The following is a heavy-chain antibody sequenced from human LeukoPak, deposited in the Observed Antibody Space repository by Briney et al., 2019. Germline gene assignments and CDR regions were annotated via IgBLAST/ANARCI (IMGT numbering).Heavy chain of an antibody. V-gene: IGHV4-59*08. CDR3: ARSLEAFDI. CDR2: IYYSGST. J-gene: IGHJ3*02. CDR1: GGSISSYY. D-gene: IGHD1-1*01. Sequence: SETLSLTCTVWGGSISSYYWSWIRQPPGKGLEWIGYIYYSGSTNYNPSLKSRVTISVAASKNQFSLKLSSVTAADTAVYYCARSLEAFDIWGQGTMVTVSS.